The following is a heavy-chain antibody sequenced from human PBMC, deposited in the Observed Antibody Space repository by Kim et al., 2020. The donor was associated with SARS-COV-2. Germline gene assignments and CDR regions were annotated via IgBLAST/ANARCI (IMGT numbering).Heavy chain of an antibody. CDR3: ARGQAGLGGGSGSYYPNVVGEPRTQFDY. V-gene: IGHV4-34*01. D-gene: IGHD3-10*01. Sequence: SETLSLTCAVYGGSFSGYYWSWIRQPPGKGLEWIGEINHSGSTNYNPSLKSRVTISVDTSKNQFSLKLSSVTAADTAVYYCARGQAGLGGGSGSYYPNVVGEPRTQFDYWSQGTLVTVSS. CDR1: GGSFSGYY. CDR2: INHSGST. J-gene: IGHJ4*02.